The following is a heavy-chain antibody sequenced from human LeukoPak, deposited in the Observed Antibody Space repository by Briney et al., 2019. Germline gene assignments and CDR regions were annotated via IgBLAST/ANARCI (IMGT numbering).Heavy chain of an antibody. J-gene: IGHJ4*02. CDR3: ATPPSIAAADTTAPFDY. CDR1: GFTFSSYA. V-gene: IGHV3-23*01. D-gene: IGHD6-13*01. CDR2: ISGSGGST. Sequence: GGSLRLSCAASGFTFSSYAMSWVRQAPGKGLEWVSAISGSGGSTYYADSVKGRFTISRDNSKNTLYLQMNSLRAEDTAVYYCATPPSIAAADTTAPFDYWGQGTLVTVSS.